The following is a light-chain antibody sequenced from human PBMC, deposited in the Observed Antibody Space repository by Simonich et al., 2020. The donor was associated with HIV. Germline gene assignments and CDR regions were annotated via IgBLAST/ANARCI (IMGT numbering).Light chain of an antibody. J-gene: IGLJ1*01. CDR2: EDY. Sequence: NFMLTQPHSVSDSPGKTVTISCTRSSGSIVGNYVQWYPPRPGSSPTTVIYEDYQRPSGVPDRFSGSIDPSSNSASLTISGLRTEDEADYYCQSYESSQGVFGTGTKVTVL. V-gene: IGLV6-57*01. CDR1: SGSIVGNY. CDR3: QSYESSQGV.